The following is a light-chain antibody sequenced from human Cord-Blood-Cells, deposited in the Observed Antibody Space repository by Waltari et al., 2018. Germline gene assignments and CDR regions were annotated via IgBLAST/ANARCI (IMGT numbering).Light chain of an antibody. CDR1: QSFLYSSNNKNY. Sequence: DIVMNQSPDSLAVSLGERATINCKSSQSFLYSSNNKNYLSWYQQKPGQPPKLLIYWASTRESGVPDRFSGSGSGTDFTLTISSLQAEDVAVYYCQQYYSTLTFGGGTKVEIK. CDR2: WAS. J-gene: IGKJ4*01. V-gene: IGKV4-1*01. CDR3: QQYYSTLT.